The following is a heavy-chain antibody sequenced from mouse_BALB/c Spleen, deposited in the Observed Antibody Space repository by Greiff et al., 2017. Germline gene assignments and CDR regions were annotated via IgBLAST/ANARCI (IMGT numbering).Heavy chain of an antibody. J-gene: IGHJ4*01. CDR1: GFTFSSYG. CDR3: ARVRELRGNAMDY. CDR2: INSNGGST. V-gene: IGHV5-6-3*01. D-gene: IGHD1-1*01. Sequence: EVNVVESGGGLVQPGGSLKLSCAASGFTFSSYGMSWVRQTPDKRLELVATINSNGGSTYYPDSVKGRFTISRDNAKNTLYLQMSSLKSEDTAMYYCARVRELRGNAMDYWGQGTSVTVSS.